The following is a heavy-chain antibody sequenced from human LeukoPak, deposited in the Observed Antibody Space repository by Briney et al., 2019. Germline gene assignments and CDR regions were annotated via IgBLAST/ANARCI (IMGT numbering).Heavy chain of an antibody. CDR2: IYYSGST. V-gene: IGHV4-39*01. Sequence: SETLSLTCTVSGGSISSSSYYWGWIRQPPGKGLEWIGSIYYSGSTYYNPSLKSRVTISVDTSKNQFSLKLSSVTAADTAVYYCARSELTTSYGSGSEAFDIWGQGTMVTVSS. J-gene: IGHJ3*02. D-gene: IGHD6-19*01. CDR3: ARSELTTSYGSGSEAFDI. CDR1: GGSISSSSYY.